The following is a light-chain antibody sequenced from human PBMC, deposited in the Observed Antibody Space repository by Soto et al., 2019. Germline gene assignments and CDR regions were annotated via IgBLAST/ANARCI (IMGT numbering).Light chain of an antibody. CDR3: QQYNNWPPLT. CDR1: QTVSTN. V-gene: IGKV3-15*01. Sequence: VMTQSPATLSVSPGERATLSCRASQTVSTNLAWYQQRPGQAPRLIIYAASARATGIPARFSGSGSGTEFTLTISSLQSEDFAVYYCQQYNNWPPLTFGGGTKVEIK. J-gene: IGKJ4*01. CDR2: AAS.